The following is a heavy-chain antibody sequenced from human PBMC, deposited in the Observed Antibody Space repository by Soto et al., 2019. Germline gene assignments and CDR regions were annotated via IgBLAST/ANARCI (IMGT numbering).Heavy chain of an antibody. V-gene: IGHV5-51*01. CDR1: GYSFTNYW. CDR2: IYPNDSDT. CDR3: ARPGYSSGTDY. Sequence: GESLKISCKGSGYSFTNYWIGWVRQMPGQGLEWMGIIYPNDSDTRYSPSLQGQVTISADKSISTAYLQWSSLKASDTAMYYCARPGYSSGTDYWGQGTLVTVSS. J-gene: IGHJ4*02. D-gene: IGHD6-19*01.